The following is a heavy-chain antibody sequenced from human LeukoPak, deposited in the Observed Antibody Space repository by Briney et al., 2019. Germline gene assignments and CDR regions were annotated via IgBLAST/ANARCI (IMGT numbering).Heavy chain of an antibody. V-gene: IGHV1-2*04. CDR3: ARDAGYSSSWYPGGY. J-gene: IGHJ4*02. D-gene: IGHD6-13*01. CDR1: GYTFTSYC. Sequence: ASVKVSCKASGYTFTSYCMHWVRQAPGQGLEWMGWINPNSGGTNYAQKFQGWVTMTRDTSISTAYMELSRLRSDDTAVYYCARDAGYSSSWYPGGYWGQGTLVTVSS. CDR2: INPNSGGT.